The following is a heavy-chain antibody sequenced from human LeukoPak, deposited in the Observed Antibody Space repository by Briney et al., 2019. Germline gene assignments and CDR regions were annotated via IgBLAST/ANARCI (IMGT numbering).Heavy chain of an antibody. Sequence: GGSLRLSCAASGFTFDTYRMNWVRQAPGKGLEWVSSISASGSYIYYADSLKGRFTISRDNTKNSLLLQMNSLRAEDTAVYYCARDSPGTTASDYWGQGTLVTVSS. CDR1: GFTFDTYR. V-gene: IGHV3-21*01. J-gene: IGHJ4*02. D-gene: IGHD1-1*01. CDR3: ARDSPGTTASDY. CDR2: ISASGSYI.